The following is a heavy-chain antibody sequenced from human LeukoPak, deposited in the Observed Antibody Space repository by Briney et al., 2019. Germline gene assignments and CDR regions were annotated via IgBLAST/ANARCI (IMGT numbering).Heavy chain of an antibody. Sequence: SETLSLTCTVSGGSISSGDYYWRWVRQPPGKGLGWIGYIYYSGSTYYNPSIKSRVTISVDTSKNQFSLKLSSVTAADTAVYYCARNYYGSGSYFGNWFDPWGQGTLVTVSS. CDR1: GGSISSGDYY. J-gene: IGHJ5*02. V-gene: IGHV4-30-4*01. CDR3: ARNYYGSGSYFGNWFDP. CDR2: IYYSGST. D-gene: IGHD3-10*01.